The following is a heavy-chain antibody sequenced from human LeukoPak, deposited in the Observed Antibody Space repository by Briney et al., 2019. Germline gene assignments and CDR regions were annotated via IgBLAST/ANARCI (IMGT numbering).Heavy chain of an antibody. CDR3: ARQNDFRLDY. Sequence: SGESLKISCKGSGYTFSSYWIGWARQMPGKGLEWMGIIYPGDSDTRYSPSLQGQVTISEDTSIGTAYLQWSGLNASDTAIYYCARQNDFRLDYWGQGTLVTVSS. CDR2: IYPGDSDT. D-gene: IGHD3-3*01. J-gene: IGHJ4*02. V-gene: IGHV5-51*01. CDR1: GYTFSSYW.